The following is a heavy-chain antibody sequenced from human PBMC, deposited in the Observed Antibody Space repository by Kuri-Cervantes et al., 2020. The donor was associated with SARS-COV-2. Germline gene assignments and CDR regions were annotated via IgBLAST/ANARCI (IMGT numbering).Heavy chain of an antibody. CDR2: IRRDGSNK. Sequence: GESLKISCAASGFTFSSYGMHWVRQAPGKGLEWVAFIRRDGSNKYYADSVKGRFTISRDNSKNTLYLQMNSLRAEDTAVYYCARALLGYCSSTSCYFLYFDYWGQGTLVTLSS. J-gene: IGHJ4*02. CDR3: ARALLGYCSSTSCYFLYFDY. V-gene: IGHV3-30*02. CDR1: GFTFSSYG. D-gene: IGHD2-2*01.